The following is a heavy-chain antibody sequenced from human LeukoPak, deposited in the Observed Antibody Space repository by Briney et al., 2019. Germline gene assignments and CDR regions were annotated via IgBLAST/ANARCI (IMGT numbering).Heavy chain of an antibody. CDR1: GFTFSSYG. CDR2: ISYDGSNK. CDR3: AKDLSYANWFDP. J-gene: IGHJ5*02. V-gene: IGHV3-30*18. Sequence: GGSLRLSCAASGFTFSSYGMHWVRQAPGKGLEGGAVISYDGSNKYYADSVKGRFTISRDNSKNTLYLQMNSLRAEDTAVYYCAKDLSYANWFDPWGQGTLVTVSS. D-gene: IGHD1-26*01.